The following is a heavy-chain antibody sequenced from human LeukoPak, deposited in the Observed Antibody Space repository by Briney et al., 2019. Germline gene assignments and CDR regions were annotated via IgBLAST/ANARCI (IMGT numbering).Heavy chain of an antibody. CDR1: GFTFSSYA. CDR2: ISGSGGST. Sequence: GGSLRLSCAASGFTFSSYAMSWVRQAPGKGLEWVSAISGSGGSTYYADSVKGRFTISRDNAKNSLYLQMNSLRAEDTAVYYCAHQRLYGDFLWGQGTLVTVSS. CDR3: AHQRLYGDFL. D-gene: IGHD4-17*01. J-gene: IGHJ4*02. V-gene: IGHV3-23*01.